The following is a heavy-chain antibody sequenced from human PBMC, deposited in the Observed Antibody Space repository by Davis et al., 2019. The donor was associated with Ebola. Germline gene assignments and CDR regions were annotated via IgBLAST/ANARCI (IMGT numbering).Heavy chain of an antibody. Sequence: AASVKVSCKTSGYSFTTYGIMWVRQAPGQGLEWMGWINDYNGNTKYAQKFQGRVTMTRETSTTTAYMELTSLRSDDTAVYYCARCIAAGPNIFQSPQYGLDVWGQGTTVTVSS. CDR1: GYSFTTYG. J-gene: IGHJ6*02. CDR3: ARCIAAGPNIFQSPQYGLDV. V-gene: IGHV1-18*01. D-gene: IGHD6-6*01. CDR2: INDYNGNT.